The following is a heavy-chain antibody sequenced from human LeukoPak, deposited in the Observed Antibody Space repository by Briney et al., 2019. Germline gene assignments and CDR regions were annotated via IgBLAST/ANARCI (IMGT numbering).Heavy chain of an antibody. D-gene: IGHD1-14*01. V-gene: IGHV3-53*04. J-gene: IGHJ4*02. CDR3: ASGGRIHPFHYLDY. CDR1: GCTVISNY. Sequence: GGSLRVSCVASGCTVISNYMTWVRQAPGRGGQCVSVIYSGGRTYYADSVKRPFTISRHSSQNTLYLQMNSLTPQDTAVYYCASGGRIHPFHYLDYWGRGTLVTVSS. CDR2: IYSGGRT.